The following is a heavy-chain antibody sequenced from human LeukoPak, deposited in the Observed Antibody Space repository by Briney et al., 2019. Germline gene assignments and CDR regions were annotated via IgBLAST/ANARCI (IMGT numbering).Heavy chain of an antibody. V-gene: IGHV3-23*01. CDR2: IGGSGGST. CDR3: ARVYSILSEVYYDYMDV. J-gene: IGHJ6*03. Sequence: PGGSLRLSCAASGFTFSSYAMSWVRQAPGKGLEWVSAIGGSGGSTYYADSVKGRFTISRDNSKNTLYLQMNSLRAEDTAVYYCARVYSILSEVYYDYMDVWGKGTAVTVSS. CDR1: GFTFSSYA. D-gene: IGHD3-3*02.